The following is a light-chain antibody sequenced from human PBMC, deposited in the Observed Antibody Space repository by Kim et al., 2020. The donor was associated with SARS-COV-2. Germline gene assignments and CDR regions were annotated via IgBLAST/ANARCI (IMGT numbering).Light chain of an antibody. CDR3: QVWDSSSDHPV. Sequence: SYELTQPPSVSVAPGKTARITCGGNNIGSKSVHWYQQKPGQAPVLVIYYDSDRPSGIPERFSGSNSGNSATLTISRVEAGDEADYYCQVWDSSSDHPVFGGGTLFTVL. CDR1: NIGSKS. V-gene: IGLV3-21*04. CDR2: YDS. J-gene: IGLJ3*02.